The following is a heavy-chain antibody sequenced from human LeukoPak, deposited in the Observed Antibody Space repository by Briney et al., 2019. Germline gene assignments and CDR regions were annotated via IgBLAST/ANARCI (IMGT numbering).Heavy chain of an antibody. V-gene: IGHV4-61*02. CDR1: GGSISSGSYY. CDR3: AREAYYYDSSGTRYAFDI. CDR2: IYTSGST. D-gene: IGHD3-22*01. Sequence: SETLSLTCTVSGGSISSGSYYWSWIRQPAGKGLEWIGRIYTSGSTNYNPSLKSRVTISVDTSKNQFSLKLSSVTAADTAVYYCAREAYYYDSSGTRYAFDIWGQGTMVTVSS. J-gene: IGHJ3*02.